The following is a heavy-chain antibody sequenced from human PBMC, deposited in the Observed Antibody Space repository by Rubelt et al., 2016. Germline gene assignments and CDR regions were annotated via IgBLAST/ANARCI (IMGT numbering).Heavy chain of an antibody. CDR1: GGSISSSSDY. J-gene: IGHJ4*02. CDR2: IYYSGNT. V-gene: IGHV4-39*01. Sequence: QMHLQESGPGLVKPSETLSLTCTVSGGSISSSSDYWGWIRQPPGKGLEWIGSIYYSGNTYNNPSLKSRVSISVATSKNQFSLKLRSGTAADTAVYYCARCERCSGGSCKYYFDYWGQGTLVTVSS. CDR3: ARCERCSGGSCKYYFDY. D-gene: IGHD2-15*01.